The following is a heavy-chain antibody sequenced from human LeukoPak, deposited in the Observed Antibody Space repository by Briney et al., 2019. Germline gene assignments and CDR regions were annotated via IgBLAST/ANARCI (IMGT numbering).Heavy chain of an antibody. J-gene: IGHJ4*02. D-gene: IGHD1-26*01. CDR1: GGSISSYY. Sequence: SETLSLTCTVSGGSISSYYWSWIRQPPGKGLEWIGYIHYSGSTNCNPSPKSRVTISLDTSKNQFSLKVNSVTAADTAVYYCARGGRNYANWGQGTLVTVSS. CDR3: ARGGRNYAN. CDR2: IHYSGST. V-gene: IGHV4-59*01.